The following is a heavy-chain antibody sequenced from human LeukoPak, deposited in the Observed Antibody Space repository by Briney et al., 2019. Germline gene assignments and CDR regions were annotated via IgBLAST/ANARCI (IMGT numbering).Heavy chain of an antibody. D-gene: IGHD3-22*01. CDR1: GFTFSSYA. Sequence: PGGSLRLSCAASGFTFSSYAMHWVRQAPGKGLEWVAVISYDGSNKYYADSVKGRFTISRDNSKNTLYLQMNSLRAEDTAVYYCARDLQFAYDSSGNWGQGTLVTVFS. CDR3: ARDLQFAYDSSGN. J-gene: IGHJ4*02. CDR2: ISYDGSNK. V-gene: IGHV3-30-3*01.